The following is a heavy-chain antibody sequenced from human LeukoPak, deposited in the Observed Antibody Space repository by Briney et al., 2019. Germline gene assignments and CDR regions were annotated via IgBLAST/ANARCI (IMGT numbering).Heavy chain of an antibody. J-gene: IGHJ2*01. CDR3: ARDGGMVTRWLQLRWYFDL. CDR1: DFSISDYW. CDR2: IKQDGSEK. Sequence: PGGPLRLSCVASDFSISDYWMSWVRQPPGKGLEWVASIKQDGSEKYSVDSVKGRFTISRDNLRNSLYLEMNSLRGEDTAVYYCARDGGMVTRWLQLRWYFDLWGRGTLVSGSS. V-gene: IGHV3-7*01. D-gene: IGHD5-24*01.